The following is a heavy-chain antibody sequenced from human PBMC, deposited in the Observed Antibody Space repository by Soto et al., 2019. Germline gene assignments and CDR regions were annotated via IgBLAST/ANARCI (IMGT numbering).Heavy chain of an antibody. Sequence: ASVKVSCKASGGTFSSYAISWVRQAPGQGLEWMGGIIPIFGTANYAQKFQGRVTITADESTSTAYMELSSLRSEDTAVYYCARAKYYYDSSGYYYEVAHFDYWGQGTLFSVSS. CDR2: IIPIFGTA. D-gene: IGHD3-22*01. CDR3: ARAKYYYDSSGYYYEVAHFDY. CDR1: GGTFSSYA. J-gene: IGHJ4*02. V-gene: IGHV1-69*13.